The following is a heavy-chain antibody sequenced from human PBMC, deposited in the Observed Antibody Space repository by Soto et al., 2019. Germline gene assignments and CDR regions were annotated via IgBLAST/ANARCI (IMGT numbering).Heavy chain of an antibody. CDR3: AREGSYSAYNFAHGIQLWSFDF. D-gene: IGHD5-12*01. CDR1: GGSINTFY. V-gene: IGHV4-4*07. J-gene: IGHJ4*02. CDR2: IFSSGST. Sequence: SETLSLTCTVSGGSINTFYWSWVRQPAGKGLEWIGRIFSSGSTSFNPSLESRVAMSVDTSKNHFSLNLSSVAAADMAVYYCAREGSYSAYNFAHGIQLWSFDFWGRGALVTVSS.